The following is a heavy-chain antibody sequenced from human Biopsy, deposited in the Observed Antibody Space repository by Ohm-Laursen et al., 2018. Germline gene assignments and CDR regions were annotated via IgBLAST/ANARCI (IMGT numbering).Heavy chain of an antibody. CDR3: ARDKTVLNYYFASDV. J-gene: IGHJ6*01. CDR1: GGTFTNYA. CDR2: IIPLFNTA. D-gene: IGHD2/OR15-2a*01. V-gene: IGHV1-69*06. Sequence: SVKVSCKASGGTFTNYAISWVRQAPGQGLEWVGGIIPLFNTANYAQKFQGRATITVDKSTSTAYLDLSSLKSEDTAVYYCARDKTVLNYYFASDVWGQGTTVTVSS.